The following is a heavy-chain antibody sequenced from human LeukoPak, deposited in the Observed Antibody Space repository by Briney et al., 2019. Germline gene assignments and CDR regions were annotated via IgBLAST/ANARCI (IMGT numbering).Heavy chain of an antibody. V-gene: IGHV3-23*01. J-gene: IGHJ5*02. D-gene: IGHD2-8*02. CDR1: GFTFSNHA. Sequence: PGGSQRLYCVASGFTFSNHAMTWVRQPPGKGLEWVSAISADAVDTFYAPSVKGRFTISRDNSKNTMYLQINSLRAEDTAIYYCAKDVWWSVSWGQGTLVTVSS. CDR2: ISADAVDT. CDR3: AKDVWWSVS.